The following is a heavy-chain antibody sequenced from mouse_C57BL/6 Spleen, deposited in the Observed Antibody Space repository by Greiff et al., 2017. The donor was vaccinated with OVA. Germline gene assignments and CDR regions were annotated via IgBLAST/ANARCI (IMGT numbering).Heavy chain of an antibody. CDR1: GYTFTSYW. D-gene: IGHD2-3*01. V-gene: IGHV1-72*01. Sequence: QVQLQQPGAELVKPGASVKLSCKASGYTFTSYWMHWVKQRPGRGLEWIGRIAPNSGGTKYNEKFKSKATLTVDKPSSTAYMQLSSLTSEDSAVYYCARDGDGYYSLIVYWGQGTLVTVSA. J-gene: IGHJ3*01. CDR3: ARDGDGYYSLIVY. CDR2: IAPNSGGT.